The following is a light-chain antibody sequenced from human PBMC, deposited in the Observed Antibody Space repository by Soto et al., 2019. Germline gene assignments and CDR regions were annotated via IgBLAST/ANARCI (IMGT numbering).Light chain of an antibody. V-gene: IGLV1-47*01. J-gene: IGLJ2*01. CDR3: AAWDDTLNGLV. Sequence: QSVLTQPLSASGTPGQRVTISCSGSSSNIGSNYVYWYQQVPGTAPRLLMYRASQRPSGVPDRFSGSKSGTSASLAISGLRSEDEADYYCAAWDDTLNGLVFGGGTQLTVL. CDR1: SSNIGSNY. CDR2: RAS.